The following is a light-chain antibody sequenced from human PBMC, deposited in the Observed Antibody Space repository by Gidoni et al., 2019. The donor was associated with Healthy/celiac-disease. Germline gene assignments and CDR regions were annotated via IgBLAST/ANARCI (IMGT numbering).Light chain of an antibody. Sequence: EIVLTQSPATLSLSPGERATLSCRASQSVSSYLAWYQQKPGQAPRLLIYDASNRATGIPARFSGSGSGTDFTLTISSLEPEDFAVYYCQQRSSWPRALTFGGXTKVEIK. CDR1: QSVSSY. CDR2: DAS. J-gene: IGKJ4*01. CDR3: QQRSSWPRALT. V-gene: IGKV3-11*01.